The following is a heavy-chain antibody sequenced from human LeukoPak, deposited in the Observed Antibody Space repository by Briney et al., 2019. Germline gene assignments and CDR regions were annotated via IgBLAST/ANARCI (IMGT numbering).Heavy chain of an antibody. CDR3: ARGLVLATDDAFDI. Sequence: SETLSLTCSVSGASIRSYFWSWIRQSPGKGLEWNGYVYDNDISNFNPSLESRVTMLVDRSKSQFSLKLRSVTAADTAVYYCARGLVLATDDAFDIWGPGTMVTVSS. V-gene: IGHV4-59*01. J-gene: IGHJ3*02. D-gene: IGHD5-12*01. CDR1: GASIRSYF. CDR2: VYDNDIS.